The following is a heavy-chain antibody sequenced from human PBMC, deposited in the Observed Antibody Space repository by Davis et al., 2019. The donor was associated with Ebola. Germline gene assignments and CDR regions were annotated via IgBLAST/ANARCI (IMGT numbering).Heavy chain of an antibody. D-gene: IGHD6-19*01. CDR3: AKRATVKVAGANYYNAMDV. J-gene: IGHJ6*04. V-gene: IGHV3-23*01. CDR1: GFTFSTYP. Sequence: PGGSLRLSCTASGFTFSTYPMTWIRQVPGKGLDWVSTIGGSGDGTHYADSVTGRFTIPRDNSKNTLYLQMNSLRAEDTAVFYCAKRATVKVAGANYYNAMDVWGKGTTVTVSS. CDR2: IGGSGDGT.